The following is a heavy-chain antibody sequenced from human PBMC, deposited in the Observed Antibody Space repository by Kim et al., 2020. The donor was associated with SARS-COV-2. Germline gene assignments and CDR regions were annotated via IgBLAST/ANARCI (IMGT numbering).Heavy chain of an antibody. CDR3: ARVGSRNYDFWSGYYRGNNWFDP. D-gene: IGHD3-3*01. CDR2: INHSGST. V-gene: IGHV4-34*01. Sequence: SETLSLTCAVYGGSFSDYYWSWIRQPPGKGLEWIGEINHSGSTNDKLSLKSRVTISVDTSKNQFSLKLSSVTAADTAVYYCARVGSRNYDFWSGYYRGNNWFDPWGQGTLVTVSS. J-gene: IGHJ5*02. CDR1: GGSFSDYY.